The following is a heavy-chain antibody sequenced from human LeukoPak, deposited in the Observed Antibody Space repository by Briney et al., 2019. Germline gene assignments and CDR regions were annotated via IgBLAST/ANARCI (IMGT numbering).Heavy chain of an antibody. D-gene: IGHD2-8*02. V-gene: IGHV3-33*01. Sequence: PGGSLRLSCAASGFTFSSYGMHWVRQAPGKGLEWVAVIWYDGSNKYYADSVKGRFTISRDNSKNTLYLQMNSLRAEDTAVYYCARDGGWWRFDFWGQGALVTVSS. CDR2: IWYDGSNK. J-gene: IGHJ4*02. CDR1: GFTFSSYG. CDR3: ARDGGWWRFDF.